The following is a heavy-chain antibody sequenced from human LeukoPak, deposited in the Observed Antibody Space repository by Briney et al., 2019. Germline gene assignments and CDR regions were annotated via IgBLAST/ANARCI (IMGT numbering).Heavy chain of an antibody. CDR2: IKQDGSEK. CDR3: ARVLYYYGSGSYNYYMDV. CDR1: GFTFSSYW. V-gene: IGHV3-7*03. D-gene: IGHD3-10*01. J-gene: IGHJ6*03. Sequence: GGSLRLSCAASGFTFSSYWMNWVRQAPGKGLEWVANIKQDGSEKYYVDSVKGRFTISRDNAKNSLYLQMNSLRAEDTAVYYCARVLYYYGSGSYNYYMDVWGKGTTVTISS.